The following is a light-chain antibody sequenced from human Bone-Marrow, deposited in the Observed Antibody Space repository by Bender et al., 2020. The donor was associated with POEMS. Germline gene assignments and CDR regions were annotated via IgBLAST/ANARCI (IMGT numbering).Light chain of an antibody. CDR2: DDS. V-gene: IGLV3-21*02. CDR3: QVWDSSSDYT. CDR1: VLAKRY. Sequence: SYDLTQPSSVSVSPGQTARITCSGDVLAKRYARWYQQRPGQAPVVVLYDDSDRPSGIPERFSGFNYANTATLIISRVEAGDEADYYCQVWDSSSDYTFGTGTKVTVL. J-gene: IGLJ1*01.